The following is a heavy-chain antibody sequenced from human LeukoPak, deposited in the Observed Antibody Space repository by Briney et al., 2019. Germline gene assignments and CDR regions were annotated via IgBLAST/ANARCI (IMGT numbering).Heavy chain of an antibody. CDR2: INPSGGST. V-gene: IGHV1-46*01. D-gene: IGHD3-10*01. CDR1: GYTFTSYY. J-gene: IGHJ3*02. CDR3: ASWEEITMVRGVFDAFDI. Sequence: ASVKLSCKASGYTFTSYYMHWVRQAPGQGLEWMGIINPSGGSTSYAQKFQGRVTMTRDMSTSTVYMELSSLRSEDTAVYYCASWEEITMVRGVFDAFDIWGQGTMVTVSS.